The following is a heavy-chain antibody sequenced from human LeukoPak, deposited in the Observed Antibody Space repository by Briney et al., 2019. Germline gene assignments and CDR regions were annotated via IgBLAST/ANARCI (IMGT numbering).Heavy chain of an antibody. V-gene: IGHV3-33*01. CDR3: VRDKWRSGYSNTFDM. J-gene: IGHJ3*02. CDR2: IWYDGSNK. Sequence: PGGSLRLSCAASGFTFNTYAMHWVRPAPGKGLEWVAVIWYDGSNKYYVESVKGRFTISRDNSKNTLYLQMDSLRAEDTAVYYCVRDKWRSGYSNTFDMWGQGTMVTVSS. CDR1: GFTFNTYA. D-gene: IGHD3-22*01.